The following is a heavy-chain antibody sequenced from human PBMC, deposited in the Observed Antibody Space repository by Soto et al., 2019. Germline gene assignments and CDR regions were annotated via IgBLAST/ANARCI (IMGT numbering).Heavy chain of an antibody. CDR3: AAVGSTGQLVTHSYYGMHX. CDR2: IVVFSGNT. Sequence: SVKVSCKASGFTFTSSAVQWVRQARGQSLEWRGLIVVFSGNTNYAHKFQERVTITRDMSTSPAYMELSSLRSEDTAVYYCAAVGSTGQLVTHSYYGMHXWGQGTSVTVS. J-gene: IGHJ6*02. CDR1: GFTFTSSA. D-gene: IGHD1-26*01. V-gene: IGHV1-58*01.